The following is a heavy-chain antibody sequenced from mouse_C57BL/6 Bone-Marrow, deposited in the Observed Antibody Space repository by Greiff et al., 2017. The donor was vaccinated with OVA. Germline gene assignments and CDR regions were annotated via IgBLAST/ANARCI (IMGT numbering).Heavy chain of an antibody. J-gene: IGHJ1*03. CDR1: GYTFTSYW. D-gene: IGHD2-5*01. CDR3: ARYPHSYYSNSYWYFDV. V-gene: IGHV1-64*01. Sequence: QVQLQQPGAELVKPGASVKLSCKASGYTFTSYWMHWVKQRPGQGLEWIGMIHPNSGSTNYNEKFKSKATLTVDKSSSTAYMQLSSLTSEDSAVYYCARYPHSYYSNSYWYFDVWGTGTTVTVSS. CDR2: IHPNSGST.